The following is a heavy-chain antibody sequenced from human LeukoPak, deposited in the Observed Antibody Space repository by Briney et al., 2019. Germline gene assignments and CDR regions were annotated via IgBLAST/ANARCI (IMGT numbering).Heavy chain of an antibody. CDR1: GYTFTIYY. CDR2: INPNGGST. D-gene: IGHD3-10*01. Sequence: GASVKVSCKATGYTFTIYYMHWVRQAPGQGLEWMGIINPNGGSTNYAQKFQGRVTITADESTSTAYMELSSLRSEDTAVYYCARDGPGGSGSSFDYWGQGTLVTVSS. J-gene: IGHJ4*02. V-gene: IGHV1-46*01. CDR3: ARDGPGGSGSSFDY.